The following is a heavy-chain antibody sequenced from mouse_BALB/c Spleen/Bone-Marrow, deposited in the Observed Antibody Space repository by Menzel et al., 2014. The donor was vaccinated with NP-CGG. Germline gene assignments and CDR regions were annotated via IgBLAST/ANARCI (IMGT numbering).Heavy chain of an antibody. D-gene: IGHD3-3*01. V-gene: IGHV5-4*02. CDR1: GFTFSDYY. CDR2: ISDGGNYT. CDR3: AGTWEAMDY. J-gene: IGHJ4*01. Sequence: EGQLVESGGGLVKPGGSLKLSCAASGFTFSDYYMYWVRQTPEKRLEWVATISDGGNYTYYPDSVKGRFTISRDNAKNNLYLQMSSLKSEDTAMYYCAGTWEAMDYWGQGTSTTIST.